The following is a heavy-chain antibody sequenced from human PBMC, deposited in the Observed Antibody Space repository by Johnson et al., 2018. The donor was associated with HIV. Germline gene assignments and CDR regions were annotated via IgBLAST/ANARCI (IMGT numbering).Heavy chain of an antibody. D-gene: IGHD7-27*01. CDR1: GFTFSSYG. CDR2: IWYDGSNK. V-gene: IGHV3-30*02. Sequence: QMLLVESGGGVVQPGGSLRLSCAASGFTFSSYGMHWVRQAPGKGLEWVAAIWYDGSNKYYADSVKGRFTISRDNSKNTLYLQMNSLRAEDTAVFYCGMSGVEDAAFDIWGQGTMVTVSS. CDR3: GMSGVEDAAFDI. J-gene: IGHJ3*02.